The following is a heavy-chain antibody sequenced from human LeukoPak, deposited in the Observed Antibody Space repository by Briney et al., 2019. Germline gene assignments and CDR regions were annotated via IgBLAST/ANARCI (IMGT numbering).Heavy chain of an antibody. CDR1: GFTFSSYA. J-gene: IGHJ1*01. CDR3: AKARVSDYYDSSGVTTGVFQP. CDR2: ISGSGGST. Sequence: PGGSLRLSCTASGFTFSSYAMSWVRQAPGKGLEWVSAISGSGGSTYYADPVKGRFTISRDNSKNPLYLQMNSLRAEDTAVYYCAKARVSDYYDSSGVTTGVFQPWGQGTLVTVSS. V-gene: IGHV3-23*01. D-gene: IGHD3-22*01.